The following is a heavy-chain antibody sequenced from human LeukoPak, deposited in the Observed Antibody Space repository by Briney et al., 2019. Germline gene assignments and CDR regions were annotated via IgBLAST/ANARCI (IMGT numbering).Heavy chain of an antibody. D-gene: IGHD1-1*01. CDR2: ISHDGSNK. CDR1: GFTFTSYG. J-gene: IGHJ4*02. Sequence: PGRSLRLSCAASGFTFTSYGMHWVRQAPGKGLEWVTLISHDGSNKYYADSVKGRFTISRDNSKNTLYLQMNGLRVEDTAVYYCATLRKSLWIPEFDFWGQGTLVTVSS. V-gene: IGHV3-30*03. CDR3: ATLRKSLWIPEFDF.